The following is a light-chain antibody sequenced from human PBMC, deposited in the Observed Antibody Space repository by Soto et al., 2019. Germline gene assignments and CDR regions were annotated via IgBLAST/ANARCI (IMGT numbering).Light chain of an antibody. CDR1: SSNIGAGYD. Sequence: QSVLTQPPSVSGAPGQRVTISCTGSSSNIGAGYDVHWYQQLPGRARKLLIYGNSNRPSGVPDRFSGSKSGTSASLAITGLQAEDEAEYYCQSYDSSLSGHVVFGGGTKLTVL. CDR3: QSYDSSLSGHVV. CDR2: GNS. J-gene: IGLJ2*01. V-gene: IGLV1-40*01.